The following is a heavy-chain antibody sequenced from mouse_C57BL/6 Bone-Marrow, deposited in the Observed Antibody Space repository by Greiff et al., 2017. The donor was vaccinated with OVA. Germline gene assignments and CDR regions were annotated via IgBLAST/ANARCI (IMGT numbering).Heavy chain of an antibody. CDR3: TWGSGTNYYAMDY. D-gene: IGHD4-1*01. CDR1: GFTFSNYW. CDR2: IRLKSDNYAT. Sequence: DVQLVESGGGLVQPGGSMKLSCVASGFTFSNYWMNWVRQSPEKGLEWVAQIRLKSDNYATHYAESVKGRFTISRDDSKSSVYLQMNNLRAEDTGIYYCTWGSGTNYYAMDYWGQGTSVTVSS. J-gene: IGHJ4*01. V-gene: IGHV6-3*01.